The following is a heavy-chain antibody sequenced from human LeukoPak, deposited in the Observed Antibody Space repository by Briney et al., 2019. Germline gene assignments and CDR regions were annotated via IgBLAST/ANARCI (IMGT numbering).Heavy chain of an antibody. CDR2: IKQDGSEK. Sequence: GGSLRLSCAASGFPFSSYGMHWVRQAPGKGLEWVANIKQDGSEKYYVDSVKGRFTISRDNAKNSLYLQMNSLRAEDTAVYYCAKDGAWLRFDDWGQGILVTVSS. CDR1: GFPFSSYG. J-gene: IGHJ4*02. D-gene: IGHD5-12*01. CDR3: AKDGAWLRFDD. V-gene: IGHV3-7*01.